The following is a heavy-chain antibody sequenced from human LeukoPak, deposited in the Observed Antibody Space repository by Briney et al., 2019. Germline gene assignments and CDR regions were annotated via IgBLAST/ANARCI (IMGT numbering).Heavy chain of an antibody. J-gene: IGHJ4*02. D-gene: IGHD1-26*01. CDR2: ISGGSNT. Sequence: PGGSLRLSCAASGFTFSFYAMSWVRQAPGKGLEWVSVISGGSNTYYADSVKGRFTISRDNSKNTLYLQMNSLRAEDTAVYYCAKAPSGSYVPFEFWGQGTLVTVSS. V-gene: IGHV3-23*01. CDR3: AKAPSGSYVPFEF. CDR1: GFTFSFYA.